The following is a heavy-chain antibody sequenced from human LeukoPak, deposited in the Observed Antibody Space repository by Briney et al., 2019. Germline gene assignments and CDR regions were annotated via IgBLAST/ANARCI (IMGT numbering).Heavy chain of an antibody. J-gene: IGHJ4*02. D-gene: IGHD1-26*01. CDR1: GFTFSTYA. CDR3: AKHRRDLLSYSLFDY. V-gene: IGHV3-30-3*02. Sequence: PGRSLRLSCAASGFTFSTYALHWVRLAPGKGLEWVAVISYDGGNKYYADSVKGRFTISRDNSKNTLYLQMSSLRAEDTAVYYCAKHRRDLLSYSLFDYWGQGSLVTVSS. CDR2: ISYDGGNK.